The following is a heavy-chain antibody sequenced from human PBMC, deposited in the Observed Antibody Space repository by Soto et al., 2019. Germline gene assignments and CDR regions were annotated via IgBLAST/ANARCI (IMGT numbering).Heavy chain of an antibody. CDR1: GGSVSSGSYY. CDR3: ARDLGYSYGTCDY. D-gene: IGHD5-18*01. Sequence: QVQLQESGPGLVKPSETLSLTCTVSGGSVSSGSYYWSWIRQPPGKGLEWIGYIYYSGSTNYNPSLKSRVTISVDTSKNQFSLKLSSVTAADTAVYYCARDLGYSYGTCDYWGQGTLVTVSS. V-gene: IGHV4-61*01. J-gene: IGHJ4*02. CDR2: IYYSGST.